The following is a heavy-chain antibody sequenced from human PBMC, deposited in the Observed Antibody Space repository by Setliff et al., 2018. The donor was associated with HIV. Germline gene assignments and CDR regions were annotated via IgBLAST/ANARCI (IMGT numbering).Heavy chain of an antibody. V-gene: IGHV4-39*07. CDR2: IFYTGRT. Sequence: PSETLSLTCTVSGGSIGSSDYYWGWIRQPPGKGLEWIGSIFYTGRTTHNPSLRSRVTISLDTSKTQFSLSLTSVTAADTAMYYCARRGKTENSYVLSWFDPWGQGILVTVSS. CDR3: ARRGKTENSYVLSWFDP. D-gene: IGHD5-18*01. CDR1: GGSIGSSDYY. J-gene: IGHJ5*02.